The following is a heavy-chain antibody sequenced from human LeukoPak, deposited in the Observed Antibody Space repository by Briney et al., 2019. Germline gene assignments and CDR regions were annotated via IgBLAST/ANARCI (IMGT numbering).Heavy chain of an antibody. V-gene: IGHV3-15*01. J-gene: IGHJ4*02. CDR3: GTSGTPFEY. CDR2: IKNKGDGGTT. D-gene: IGHD3-10*01. Sequence: GGSLRLSCAASGFTFNKAWMSWVRLAPGKGLEWVGRIKNKGDGGTTDYAAPVKGRLTVSRDDSKSTLYLQMNSLKTEDPAVYYCGTSGTPFEYWGQGTLVTVSS. CDR1: GFTFNKAW.